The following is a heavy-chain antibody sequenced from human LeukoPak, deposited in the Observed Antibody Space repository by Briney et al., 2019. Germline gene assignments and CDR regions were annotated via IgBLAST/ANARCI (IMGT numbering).Heavy chain of an antibody. V-gene: IGHV3-7*01. CDR2: IKPDGSDS. D-gene: IGHD4-17*01. CDR3: ARLFGGVTTFDY. J-gene: IGHJ4*02. Sequence: GGSLRLSCAASGFTFSAFWMSWVRKGPGKGLEWVASIKPDGSDSHHVDSVMGRFTISRDNAKNLLYLQMNSLSAEDTAVYYCARLFGGVTTFDYWGQGALVTVSS. CDR1: GFTFSAFW.